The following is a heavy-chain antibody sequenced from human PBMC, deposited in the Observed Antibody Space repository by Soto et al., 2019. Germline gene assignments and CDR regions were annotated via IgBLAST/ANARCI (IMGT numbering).Heavy chain of an antibody. Sequence: GASVKVSCKASGGTFSRYTISWVRQAPGQGLEWMGGIIPIFGAAKYAQKFQDRVTVTADESTSTACMELSSLRSEDTAVYYCAQAANGKSLAYWGQGTLVTVSS. CDR2: IIPIFGAA. V-gene: IGHV1-69*13. D-gene: IGHD2-8*01. J-gene: IGHJ4*02. CDR3: AQAANGKSLAY. CDR1: GGTFSRYT.